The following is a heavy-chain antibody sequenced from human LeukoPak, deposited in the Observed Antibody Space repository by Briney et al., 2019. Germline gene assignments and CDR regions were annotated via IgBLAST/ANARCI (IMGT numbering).Heavy chain of an antibody. J-gene: IGHJ4*02. CDR3: ANGGGAYDVIDY. D-gene: IGHD3-16*01. Sequence: PGGSLRLSCAASGVTFRSYGMHWVRQAPGKGLEWVAYIRYDGSNKFYTVSVKGRFTISRDNSKNTLYLQMNSLRSEDTGVYYCANGGGAYDVIDYWGQGTLVTVSS. CDR1: GVTFRSYG. CDR2: IRYDGSNK. V-gene: IGHV3-30*02.